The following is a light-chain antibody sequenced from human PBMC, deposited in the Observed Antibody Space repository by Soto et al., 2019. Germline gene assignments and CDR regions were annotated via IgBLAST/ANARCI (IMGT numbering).Light chain of an antibody. CDR2: EGT. J-gene: IGLJ3*02. Sequence: QSVLTQPASVSGSPGQSITISCTGTSSDVGSYNLVSWYQQHPDKAPKLMIFEGTKRPSGVSNRFSGSKSGNTASLTISGLQAEDEADYYCCSYAGSSGWVFGGGTKLTVL. V-gene: IGLV2-23*01. CDR1: SSDVGSYNL. CDR3: CSYAGSSGWV.